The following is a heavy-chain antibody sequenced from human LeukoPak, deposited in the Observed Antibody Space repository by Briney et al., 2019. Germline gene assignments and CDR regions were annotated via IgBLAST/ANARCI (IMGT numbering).Heavy chain of an antibody. V-gene: IGHV1-2*02. Sequence: ASVKVSCKASGYTFTSYDINWVRQATGQGLEWMGWMNPNSGGTNYAQKFQGRVTMTRDTSISTAYMELSRLRSDDTAVYYCARALGMIVVAKGAFDIWGQGTMVTVSS. CDR2: MNPNSGGT. J-gene: IGHJ3*02. D-gene: IGHD3-22*01. CDR1: GYTFTSYD. CDR3: ARALGMIVVAKGAFDI.